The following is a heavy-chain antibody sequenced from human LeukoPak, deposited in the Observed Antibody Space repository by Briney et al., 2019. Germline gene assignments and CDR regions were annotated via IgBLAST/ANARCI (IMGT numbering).Heavy chain of an antibody. Sequence: ASVKVSCKASGYTFTSYGISWVRQAPGQGLEWMGWISAYNGNTNYAQKLQGRVTMTTDTSTSTAYMELRSLRSDDTAVYYCASGEPGIAVAGSSGGTVYWGQGTLVTVSS. V-gene: IGHV1-18*01. J-gene: IGHJ4*02. CDR1: GYTFTSYG. D-gene: IGHD6-19*01. CDR3: ASGEPGIAVAGSSGGTVY. CDR2: ISAYNGNT.